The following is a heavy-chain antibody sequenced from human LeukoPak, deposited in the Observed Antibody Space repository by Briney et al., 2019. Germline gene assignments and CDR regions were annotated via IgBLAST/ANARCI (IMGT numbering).Heavy chain of an antibody. CDR1: GYTFTGYY. D-gene: IGHD3-10*01. J-gene: IGHJ3*02. CDR2: INPNSGGT. CDR3: ARERGSSSDAFDI. Sequence: ASVKVSCKASGYTFTGYYMHWVRQAPGQGLEWMGWINPNSGGTNYAQKFQGRVTMTRDTSISTAYMELSRLRSDDTAVHYCARERGSSSDAFDIWGQGTMVTVSS. V-gene: IGHV1-2*02.